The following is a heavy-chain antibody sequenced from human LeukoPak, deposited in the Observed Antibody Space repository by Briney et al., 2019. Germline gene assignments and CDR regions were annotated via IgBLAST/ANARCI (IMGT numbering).Heavy chain of an antibody. Sequence: SETLSLTCTVSGGSISSYYWSWIRQPPGKGLEWIAYIYYSGSTNYNPSLKSRVTISVDTSKNQFSLKLSSVTAADTAVYYCAKDACNSGLCSSGWYYFDYWGQGTLVTVSS. V-gene: IGHV4-59*01. J-gene: IGHJ4*02. CDR3: AKDACNSGLCSSGWYYFDY. CDR1: GGSISSYY. CDR2: IYYSGST. D-gene: IGHD6-19*01.